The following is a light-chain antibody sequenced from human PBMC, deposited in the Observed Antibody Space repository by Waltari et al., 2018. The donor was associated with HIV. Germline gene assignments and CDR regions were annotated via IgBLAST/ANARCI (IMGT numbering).Light chain of an antibody. CDR2: EGS. J-gene: IGLJ2*01. Sequence: QSALTQPASVSGSPGQSITISCTGTSSDVGSYNLVSLYQQHPGKAPKLMIYEGSKRPSGVSNRFSGSKSGSTASLTISGLQAEDEAGYYCCSYAGSSPVLFGGGTKLTVL. CDR3: CSYAGSSPVL. V-gene: IGLV2-23*01. CDR1: SSDVGSYNL.